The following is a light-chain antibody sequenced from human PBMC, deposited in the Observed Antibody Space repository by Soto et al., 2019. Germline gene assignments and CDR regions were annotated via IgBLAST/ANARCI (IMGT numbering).Light chain of an antibody. CDR1: QGISSY. CDR2: AAS. J-gene: IGKJ4*01. Sequence: AIRMTQSPSSFSASTGDRVTITCRASQGISSYLAWYQQKPGKAPKLLIYAASTLQSGVPSRFSSSGSRTDFTLTISFLQSEDFATYYCKQYYSYPPTFGGGTKVEIK. V-gene: IGKV1-8*01. CDR3: KQYYSYPPT.